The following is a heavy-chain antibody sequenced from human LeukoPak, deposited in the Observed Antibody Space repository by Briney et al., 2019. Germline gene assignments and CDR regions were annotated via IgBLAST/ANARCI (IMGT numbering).Heavy chain of an antibody. Sequence: SETLSLTCTVSGGSISTYYWSWIRQPPGKGLEWIGYIYYSGSTNYNPSLKSRVTISVDTSKNQLSLKLSSVTAADTAVYYCARQLGITATYFDYWGQGTLVTVSS. CDR3: ARQLGITATYFDY. J-gene: IGHJ4*02. D-gene: IGHD1-7*01. V-gene: IGHV4-59*08. CDR1: GGSISTYY. CDR2: IYYSGST.